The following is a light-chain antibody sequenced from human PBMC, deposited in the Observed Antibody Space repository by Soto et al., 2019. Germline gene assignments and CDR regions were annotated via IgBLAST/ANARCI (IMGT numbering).Light chain of an antibody. Sequence: AIRVTQSASSVSASTGDTVTIPCGASQGISSYLAWYQQKPGKAPKLLIYAASTLQSGVPSRFSGSGSGTDFTLTISCLQSEDFATYYCQQSYSYPWTFGQGTKVDI. J-gene: IGKJ1*01. CDR1: QGISSY. CDR3: QQSYSYPWT. V-gene: IGKV1-8*01. CDR2: AAS.